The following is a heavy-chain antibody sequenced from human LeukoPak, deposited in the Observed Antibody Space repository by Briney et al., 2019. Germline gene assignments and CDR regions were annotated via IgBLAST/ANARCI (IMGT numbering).Heavy chain of an antibody. CDR2: INPSGDGT. CDR3: AKETPNTGWFDP. Sequence: ASVKVSCKASGYTFTSYGISWVRQAPGQGLEWMGVINPSGDGTNYPQRFQDRVTLTKDTSTNTVYIELSSLRSEDTAIYYCAKETPNTGWFDPWGQGTLVTVSS. D-gene: IGHD1-14*01. V-gene: IGHV1-46*01. CDR1: GYTFTSYG. J-gene: IGHJ5*02.